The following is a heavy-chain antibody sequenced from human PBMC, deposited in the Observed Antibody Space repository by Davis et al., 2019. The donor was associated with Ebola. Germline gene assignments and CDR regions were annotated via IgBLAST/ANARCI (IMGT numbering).Heavy chain of an antibody. CDR2: TYYTSKWHN. CDR1: GDSVFGKNGA. D-gene: IGHD3-16*01. V-gene: IGHV6-1*01. Sequence: HSQTLSLTCAISGDSVFGKNGAWNWISQSPSRGLEWLGRTYYTSKWHNDYEESVKSRITINPDTSKNQLSLQLNSVTPEDTAVYYCVRGWGRSGLDVWSQGTTVTVSS. J-gene: IGHJ6*02. CDR3: VRGWGRSGLDV.